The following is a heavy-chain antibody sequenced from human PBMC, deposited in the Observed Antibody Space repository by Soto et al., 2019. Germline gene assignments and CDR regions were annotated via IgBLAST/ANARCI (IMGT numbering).Heavy chain of an antibody. CDR3: AAANTRYCSGGSCYDGDY. CDR2: ISSSSSYI. Sequence: GGSLRLSCAASGFTFSSYSMNWVRQAPGKGLEWVSSISSSSSYIYYADSVKGRFTISRDNAKNSLYLQMNSLRAEDTAVYYCAAANTRYCSGGSCYDGDYWGQGTLVTVSS. V-gene: IGHV3-21*01. J-gene: IGHJ4*02. D-gene: IGHD2-15*01. CDR1: GFTFSSYS.